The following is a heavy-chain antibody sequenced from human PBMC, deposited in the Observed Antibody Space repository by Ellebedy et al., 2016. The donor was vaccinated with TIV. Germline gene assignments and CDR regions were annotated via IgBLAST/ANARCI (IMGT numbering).Heavy chain of an antibody. CDR1: GFSFSSYW. J-gene: IGHJ2*01. D-gene: IGHD4-17*01. V-gene: IGHV3-7*01. Sequence: GESLKISCAVSGFSFSSYWMSWVRQAPGKGLEWVANIRQDGNKNYVDSVKGRFTISRDNAQNSLYLQMNSLGAEDTAVYYCARAIYGASYLWGRGTLVTVSS. CDR2: IRQDGNK. CDR3: ARAIYGASYL.